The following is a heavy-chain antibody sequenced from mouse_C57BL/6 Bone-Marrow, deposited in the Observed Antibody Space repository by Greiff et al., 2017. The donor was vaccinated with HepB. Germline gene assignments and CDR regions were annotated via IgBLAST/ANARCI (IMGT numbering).Heavy chain of an antibody. Sequence: EVKLMESGGDLVKPGGSLKLSCAASGFTFSSYGMSWVRQTPDKRLEWVATISSGGSYTYYPDSVKGRFTISRDNAKNTLYLQMSSLKSEDTAMYYGARGNYYGRGYFDYWGQGTTLTVSS. V-gene: IGHV5-6*01. D-gene: IGHD1-1*01. CDR2: ISSGGSYT. CDR1: GFTFSSYG. CDR3: ARGNYYGRGYFDY. J-gene: IGHJ2*01.